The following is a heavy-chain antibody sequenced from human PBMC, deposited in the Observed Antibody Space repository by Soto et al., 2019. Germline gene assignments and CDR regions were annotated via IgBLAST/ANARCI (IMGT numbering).Heavy chain of an antibody. D-gene: IGHD7-27*01. CDR2: IYYSGST. CDR1: GGSLSSYY. J-gene: IGHJ4*02. V-gene: IGHV4-39*01. CDR3: ARRWGYSFDY. Sequence: QLQLPASGPGLVKPSETLSLTCTVSGGSLSSYYWGWIRRPPGKGLVWIGIIYYSGSTYYNPSLKSRVTISVDTSKNQFSLKLSSVTAADSAVYYCARRWGYSFDYWGQGTLVTVSS.